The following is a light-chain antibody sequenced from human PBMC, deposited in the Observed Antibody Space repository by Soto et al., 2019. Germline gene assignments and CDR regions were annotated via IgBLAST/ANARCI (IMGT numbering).Light chain of an antibody. J-gene: IGLJ3*02. V-gene: IGLV6-57*02. CDR1: SGSIASNY. CDR2: EDN. CDR3: QSYGDNNQV. Sequence: NFMLTQPHSVSESSGKTVTISCTGSSGSIASNYVQWFQQRPGSAPTTVIYEDNKRPSGVPDRFSGSIDSSSNSASLTISGLKTEDEADYYCQSYGDNNQVFGGGTQLTVL.